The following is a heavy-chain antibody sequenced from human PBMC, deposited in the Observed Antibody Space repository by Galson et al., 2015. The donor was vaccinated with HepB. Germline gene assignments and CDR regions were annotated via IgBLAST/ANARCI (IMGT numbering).Heavy chain of an antibody. J-gene: IGHJ4*01. V-gene: IGHV4-39*01. D-gene: IGHD3-16*01. Sequence: SETLSLTCTVSGGSISGDSYWWGWIRQPPGKGLEWIGSVFYSGNTYYNPSLKSRVTISVDAAKNQFSLKLSAVTAADTAAYHCARRVILISVGGFDYFDNWGHGTPVTVSS. CDR2: VFYSGNT. CDR3: ARRVILISVGGFDYFDN. CDR1: GGSISGDSYW.